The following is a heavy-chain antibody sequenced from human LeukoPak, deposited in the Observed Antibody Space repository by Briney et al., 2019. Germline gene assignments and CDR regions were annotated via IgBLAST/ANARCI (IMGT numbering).Heavy chain of an antibody. CDR2: IYSGGDT. V-gene: IGHV3-53*04. D-gene: IGHD5-18*01. J-gene: IGHJ6*02. Sequence: GGSLRLSCAASTFTFSRYAMAWVRQAPGKGLEWVSIIYSGGDTYYADSVKGRFTISRHSSRNTLYLQMNSLRAEDTAMYYCARSRGNSYVYGMDVWGQGTSVTVSS. CDR1: TFTFSRYA. CDR3: ARSRGNSYVYGMDV.